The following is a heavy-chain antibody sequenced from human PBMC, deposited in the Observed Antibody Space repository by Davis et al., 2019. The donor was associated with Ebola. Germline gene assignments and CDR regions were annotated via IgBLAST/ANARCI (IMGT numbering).Heavy chain of an antibody. D-gene: IGHD4-11*01. Sequence: ASVKVSCKASGYTFSGYHLHWVRQAPGQGLEWMGRSNPNSGGPNYAQKFQGRVAVTRDTSISTVYMELSGLRYDDTAVYYCARVGTTVTTSYYYYGMDVWGKGTTVTVSS. CDR1: GYTFSGYH. J-gene: IGHJ6*04. CDR3: ARVGTTVTTSYYYYGMDV. V-gene: IGHV1-2*06. CDR2: SNPNSGGP.